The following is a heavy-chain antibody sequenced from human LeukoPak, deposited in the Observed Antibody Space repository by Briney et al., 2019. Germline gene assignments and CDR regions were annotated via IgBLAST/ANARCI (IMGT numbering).Heavy chain of an antibody. CDR1: GGTFSSYA. V-gene: IGHV1-69*13. CDR2: IIPIFGTA. D-gene: IGHD2-21*02. CDR3: ARGGAYCGGDCWAEPDFDY. J-gene: IGHJ4*02. Sequence: SVKVSCKASGGTFSSYAISWVRQAPGRGLEWMGGIIPIFGTANYAQKFQGRVTITADESTSTAYMELSSLRSGDTAVYYCARGGAYCGGDCWAEPDFDYWGQGTLVTVSS.